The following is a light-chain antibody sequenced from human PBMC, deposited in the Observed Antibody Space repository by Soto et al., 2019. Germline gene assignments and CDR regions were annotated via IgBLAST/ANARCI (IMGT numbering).Light chain of an antibody. CDR1: SSDVGSYNL. CDR2: EGS. CDR3: CAYAGSSTWV. V-gene: IGLV2-23*01. Sequence: QSALTQPASVSGSPGQSITISCTGTSSDVGSYNLVSWYQQHPGKDPKLMIYEGSKRPSGVSNRFSGSKSGNTASLTISGLQAEYEADYYCCAYAGSSTWVFGGGTKIAVL. J-gene: IGLJ2*01.